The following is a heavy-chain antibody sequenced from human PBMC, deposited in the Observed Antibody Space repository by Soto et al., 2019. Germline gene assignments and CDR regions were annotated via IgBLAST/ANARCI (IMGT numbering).Heavy chain of an antibody. CDR1: GFTVSSNY. CDR3: TRPIITMVREHYGMDV. CDR2: IRSKANSYAT. V-gene: IGHV3-73*01. Sequence: PGGSLRLSCAASGFTVSSNYMSWVRQAPGKGLEWVGRIRSKANSYATAYAASVKGRFTISRDDSKNTAYLQMNSLKTEDTAVYYCTRPIITMVREHYGMDVWGQGTTVTV. D-gene: IGHD3-10*01. J-gene: IGHJ6*02.